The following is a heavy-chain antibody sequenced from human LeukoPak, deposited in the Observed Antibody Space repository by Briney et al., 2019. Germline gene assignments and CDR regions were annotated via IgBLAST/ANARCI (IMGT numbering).Heavy chain of an antibody. CDR2: INPSGGST. Sequence: ASVKVSCKASGYTFTSYYMHWVRRAPGQGLEWMGIINPSGGSTSYAQKFQGRVTMTRDMSTSTVYMELSSLRSEDTAVYYCAREERHYGDYGYFDYWGQGTLVTVSS. D-gene: IGHD4-17*01. V-gene: IGHV1-46*01. CDR1: GYTFTSYY. CDR3: AREERHYGDYGYFDY. J-gene: IGHJ4*02.